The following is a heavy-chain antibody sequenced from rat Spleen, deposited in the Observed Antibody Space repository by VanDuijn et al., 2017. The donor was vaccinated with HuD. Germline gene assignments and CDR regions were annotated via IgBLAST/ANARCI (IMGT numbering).Heavy chain of an antibody. CDR2: ISTSGTNT. CDR1: GFTFTNDY. CDR3: ARPNYGYPFAY. D-gene: IGHD1-11*01. J-gene: IGHJ3*01. Sequence: EVQLVESGGGLVQPGRSMKLSCAASGFTFTNDYMAWVRQAPTKGLEWVASISTSGTNTYYRDSVKGRFTISRDNAKSTLYLQMDSLRSEDTATYYCARPNYGYPFAYWGQGTLVTVSS. V-gene: IGHV5-25*01.